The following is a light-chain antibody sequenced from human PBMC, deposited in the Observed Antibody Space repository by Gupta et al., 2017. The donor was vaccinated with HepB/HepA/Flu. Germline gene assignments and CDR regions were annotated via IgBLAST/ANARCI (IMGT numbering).Light chain of an antibody. CDR1: QSVSSY. J-gene: IGKJ4*01. CDR3: QQRSNWLPIT. CDR2: DAS. Sequence: EIVLTPSPATLSLSPGERATLSCRASQSVSSYLAWYQQKPGQAPRLLIYDASNRATGIPARFSGSGSGTDFTLTISSREPEDFAVYYCQQRSNWLPITFGGGTRVEIK. V-gene: IGKV3-11*01.